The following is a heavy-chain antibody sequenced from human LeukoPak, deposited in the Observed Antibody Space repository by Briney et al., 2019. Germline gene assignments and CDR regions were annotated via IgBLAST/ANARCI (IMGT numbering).Heavy chain of an antibody. V-gene: IGHV3-15*01. Sequence: GGSLRLSCAASGFTFSNAWMSWVRQAPGQGLEWVGRIKTTAEGGTTDNAAPVKGRFTISRDDSKNTLYLQVNSLKTEDTAVYYCTTGVYNFFAYWGQGTLVTVSS. CDR3: TTGVYNFFAY. J-gene: IGHJ4*02. D-gene: IGHD5-24*01. CDR1: GFTFSNAW. CDR2: IKTTAEGGTT.